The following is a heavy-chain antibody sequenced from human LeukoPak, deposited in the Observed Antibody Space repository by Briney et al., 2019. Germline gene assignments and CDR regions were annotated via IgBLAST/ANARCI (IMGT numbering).Heavy chain of an antibody. CDR3: ARERGSVGATTSHHLDY. Sequence: PSQTLSLTCTVSGGSISSGDYYWSWIRQPPGKGLEWIGYIYYSGSTYYNPSLKSRVTISVDTSKNQFSLKLSSVTAADTAVYYWARERGSVGATTSHHLDYWGQGTLVTVSS. J-gene: IGHJ4*02. CDR1: GGSISSGDYY. D-gene: IGHD1-26*01. CDR2: IYYSGST. V-gene: IGHV4-30-4*01.